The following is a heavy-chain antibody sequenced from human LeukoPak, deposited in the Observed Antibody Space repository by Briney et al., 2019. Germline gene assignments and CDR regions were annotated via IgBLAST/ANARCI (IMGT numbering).Heavy chain of an antibody. V-gene: IGHV1-69*05. D-gene: IGHD5-12*01. CDR2: IIPIFGTA. CDR3: ARGDRRRWIYYFDY. CDR1: GGTFSSYA. Sequence: SVKVSSKASGGTFSSYAISWVRQAPGQGLEWMGRIIPIFGTANYAQKFQGRVTITTDESTSTAYMELSSLRSEDTAVYYCARGDRRRWIYYFDYWGQGTLVTASS. J-gene: IGHJ4*02.